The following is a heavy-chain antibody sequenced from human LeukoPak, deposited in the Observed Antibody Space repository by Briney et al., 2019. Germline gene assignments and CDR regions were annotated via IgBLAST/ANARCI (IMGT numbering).Heavy chain of an antibody. J-gene: IGHJ4*02. CDR3: AKDQHGYDKPIDY. CDR1: GYRFSTYS. Sequence: PGGSLRLSCAGSGYRFSTYSMSWVRQAPGKGLEWVSTISGSGSSTYYADSVKGRFTISRDNSKNTLYLQMNSLRAEDTAVYFCAKDQHGYDKPIDYWGQGTLVTVSS. D-gene: IGHD5-12*01. CDR2: ISGSGSST. V-gene: IGHV3-23*01.